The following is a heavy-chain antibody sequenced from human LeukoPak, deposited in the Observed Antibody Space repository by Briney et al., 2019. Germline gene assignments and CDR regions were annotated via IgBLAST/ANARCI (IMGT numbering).Heavy chain of an antibody. CDR2: ISYDGSNK. J-gene: IGHJ4*02. V-gene: IGHV3-30*04. CDR1: GFTFSNYT. D-gene: IGHD6-19*01. CDR3: ARPYSSGWSRPVDY. Sequence: PGGSLRLSCAASGFTFSNYTMHWVRQAPGKGLEWVAVISYDGSNKYYADSVKGRFTISRDNSKNTLYLQMNSLRAEDTAVYYCARPYSSGWSRPVDYWGQGTLVTASS.